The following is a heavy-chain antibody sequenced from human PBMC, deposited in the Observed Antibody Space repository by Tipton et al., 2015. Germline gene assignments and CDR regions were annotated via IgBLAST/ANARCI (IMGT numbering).Heavy chain of an antibody. Sequence: SLRLSCAASGFAFSSAWVNWVRQAPGKGLEWVGRIKTKTDGGTADYAAPVKGRFTFSRDDSKNTLYLQMTSLRTDDTAVYYCALWGGETNSGVPVTGHYSLFDYWGQGALVTVSS. J-gene: IGHJ4*02. CDR2: IKTKTDGGTA. CDR3: ALWGGETNSGVPVTGHYSLFDY. D-gene: IGHD6-19*01. CDR1: GFAFSSAW. V-gene: IGHV3-15*07.